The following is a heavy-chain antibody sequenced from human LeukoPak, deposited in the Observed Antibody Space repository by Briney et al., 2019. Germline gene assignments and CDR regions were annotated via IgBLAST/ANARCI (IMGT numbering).Heavy chain of an antibody. D-gene: IGHD2-15*01. CDR3: ASAPIRYCSGGSCRYYFDY. Sequence: GRSLRLSCAASGFTFSSYGMHWVRQAPGKGLEWVAVISYDGSNKYYADSVKGRFTISRDNSKNTLYLQMNSLKAEDTAVYYCASAPIRYCSGGSCRYYFDYWGQGTLVTVSS. CDR1: GFTFSSYG. CDR2: ISYDGSNK. J-gene: IGHJ4*02. V-gene: IGHV3-30*03.